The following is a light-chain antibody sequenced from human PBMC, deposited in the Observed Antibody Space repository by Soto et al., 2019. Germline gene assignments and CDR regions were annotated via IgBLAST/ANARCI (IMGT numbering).Light chain of an antibody. J-gene: IGLJ2*01. V-gene: IGLV2-23*03. CDR2: GGT. CDR1: SSDVGSSNL. Sequence: QSALTQPASVSGSPGQSITISCTATSSDVGSSNLVSWYQQHPGKAPKLMMYGGTKRPSGVSNRFSGSRSGNTASLTISGLQAEDEADYYCCSYAGSSTVVIFGGGTKVTVL. CDR3: CSYAGSSTVVI.